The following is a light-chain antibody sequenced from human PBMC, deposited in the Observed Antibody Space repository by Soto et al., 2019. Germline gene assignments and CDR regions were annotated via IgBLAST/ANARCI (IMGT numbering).Light chain of an antibody. V-gene: IGKV1-39*01. Sequence: DIQMTQSPSSLSASVGDRVTITCRASQSIRTSLNWYQQKPGKAHKLLIYGGFSLQSGAPSRFSGSGSGTDFTLTISSLQPEDFAVYYCQQSYSTPPTFGQGTKVEIK. J-gene: IGKJ2*01. CDR1: QSIRTS. CDR2: GGF. CDR3: QQSYSTPPT.